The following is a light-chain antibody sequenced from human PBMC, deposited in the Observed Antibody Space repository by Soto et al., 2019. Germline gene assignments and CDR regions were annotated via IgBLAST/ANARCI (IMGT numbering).Light chain of an antibody. Sequence: EIVMTQSPGTLSVSPGERVTLSCRPSQSVSSKVAWYQQKPGQAPRLLIFTASLRATGVPARFSGSGSGTEFTLTISSLQSEDFAVYWCQQYYNWPLEYTFGQGTKLEI. V-gene: IGKV3-15*01. CDR2: TAS. J-gene: IGKJ2*01. CDR3: QQYYNWPLEYT. CDR1: QSVSSK.